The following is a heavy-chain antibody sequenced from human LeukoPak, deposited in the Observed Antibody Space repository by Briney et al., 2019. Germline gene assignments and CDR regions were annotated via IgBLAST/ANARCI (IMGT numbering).Heavy chain of an antibody. V-gene: IGHV3-48*03. J-gene: IGHJ5*02. CDR2: ITSSGNTM. Sequence: GALRLSWAASGFTFSRYEMNWVRQAPGKGLEVVSFITSSGNTMYYADSVKGRFTISRDNAKNSLYLQMNSLRADDTAVYYCARLRSKYWFDPWGQGTLVTVSS. CDR1: GFTFSRYE. D-gene: IGHD4-11*01. CDR3: ARLRSKYWFDP.